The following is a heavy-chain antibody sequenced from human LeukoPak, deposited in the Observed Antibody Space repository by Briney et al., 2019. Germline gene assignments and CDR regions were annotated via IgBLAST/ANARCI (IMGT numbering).Heavy chain of an antibody. J-gene: IGHJ3*02. Sequence: SCKASGGTFSSYAMHWVRQAPGKGLEYVSAISSNGGSTYYANSVKGRFTISRDNSKNTLYLQMGSLRAEDMAVYYCARRYCSSTSCSYDAFDIWGQGTMVTVSS. V-gene: IGHV3-64*01. CDR3: ARRYCSSTSCSYDAFDI. CDR2: ISSNGGST. D-gene: IGHD2-2*01. CDR1: GGTFSSYA.